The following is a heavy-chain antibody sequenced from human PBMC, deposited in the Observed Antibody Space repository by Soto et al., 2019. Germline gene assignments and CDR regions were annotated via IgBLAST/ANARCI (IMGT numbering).Heavy chain of an antibody. CDR2: IYYSGST. J-gene: IGHJ6*02. CDR3: IGNNWNYSPISGYYYYGMDV. Sequence: PSETLSLTCTVSGGSIISGDYYFICIRQPPWNGLELIGYIYYSGSTYYNPSLKSRVTISVDTSKNQFSLKLSSVTAADTAVYYCIGNNWNYSPISGYYYYGMDVWGQGTTVTVSS. D-gene: IGHD1-7*01. CDR1: GGSIISGDYY. V-gene: IGHV4-30-4*01.